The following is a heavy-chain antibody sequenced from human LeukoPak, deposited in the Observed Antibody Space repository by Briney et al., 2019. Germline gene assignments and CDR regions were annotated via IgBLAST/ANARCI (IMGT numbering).Heavy chain of an antibody. CDR1: GGTFSSYA. V-gene: IGHV1-69*01. CDR3: ARDGPNYGDFNWFDP. D-gene: IGHD4-17*01. Sequence: ASVKVSCKASGGTFSSYAISWVQQAPGQGLEWMGGIIPIFGTANYAQKFQGRVTITADESTSTAYMELSSLRSEDTAVYYCARDGPNYGDFNWFDPWGQGTLVTVSS. J-gene: IGHJ5*02. CDR2: IIPIFGTA.